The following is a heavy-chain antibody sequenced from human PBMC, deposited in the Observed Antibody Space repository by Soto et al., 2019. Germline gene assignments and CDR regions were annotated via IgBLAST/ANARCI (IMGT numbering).Heavy chain of an antibody. V-gene: IGHV3-23*01. CDR3: ARATTRYYAMDG. J-gene: IGHJ6*02. CDR2: ISGSGGST. D-gene: IGHD1-1*01. Sequence: VSMRLSFVTSGFLFSSHPMSCVRPAPGKGLEWVSGISGSGGSTYYADSVMARFTISRDNSKNTLYLQLNSLRDEDTAVYYCARATTRYYAMDGWGHGTTVTVSS. CDR1: GFLFSSHP.